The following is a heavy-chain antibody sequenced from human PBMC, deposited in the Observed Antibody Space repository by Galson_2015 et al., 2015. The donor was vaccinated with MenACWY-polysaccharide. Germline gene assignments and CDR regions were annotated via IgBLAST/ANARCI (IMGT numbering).Heavy chain of an antibody. CDR3: ARGGSTYYYGSGTYYKFDS. CDR1: GFTFSTYT. V-gene: IGHV3-30-3*01. Sequence: SLRLSCAASGFTFSTYTMHWVRQAPGKGLEWVAVISNDGSNKYYADSVKGRFTISRDHSKNTLYLQMHSLRAEDTAVYYCARGGSTYYYGSGTYYKFDSWGQGTLVTVSS. D-gene: IGHD3-10*01. CDR2: ISNDGSNK. J-gene: IGHJ4*02.